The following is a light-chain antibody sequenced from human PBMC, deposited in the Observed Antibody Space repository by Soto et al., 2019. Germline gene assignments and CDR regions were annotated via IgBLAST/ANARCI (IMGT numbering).Light chain of an antibody. Sequence: QSVLTQPPSASGTPGQRVTISCSGSRSNIGSNTVNWYQQLPGSAPKLLIYSNNQRPSGVPDRFSGSKSGNTASLTISGLQAEDEADYYCSSYTSSSTVVFGGGTKLTVL. J-gene: IGLJ2*01. CDR1: RSNIGSNT. V-gene: IGLV1-44*01. CDR2: SNN. CDR3: SSYTSSSTVV.